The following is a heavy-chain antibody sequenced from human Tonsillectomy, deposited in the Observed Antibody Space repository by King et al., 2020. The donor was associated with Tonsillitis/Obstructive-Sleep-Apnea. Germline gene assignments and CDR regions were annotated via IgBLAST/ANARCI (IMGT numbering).Heavy chain of an antibody. CDR3: ASEVATDVFDY. Sequence: QLQESGPGLVKPSQTLSLPCTVSGGSISSGGYYWTGIRQHPGKGLGWIGYIYYSGSTYYNPSLQSRVTISVDTSKNQFSLRLSSVTAADTAVYYCASEVATDVFDYWGQGTLVTVSS. CDR1: GGSISSGGYY. J-gene: IGHJ4*02. D-gene: IGHD5-12*01. CDR2: IYYSGST. V-gene: IGHV4-31*03.